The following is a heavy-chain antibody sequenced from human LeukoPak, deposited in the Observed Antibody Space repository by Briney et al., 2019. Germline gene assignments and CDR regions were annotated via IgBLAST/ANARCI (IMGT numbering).Heavy chain of an antibody. CDR2: INAGNGNT. D-gene: IGHD6-19*01. CDR1: GYTFTSYA. J-gene: IGHJ4*02. Sequence: ASVKVSCKASGYTFTSYAMHWVRQAPGQRLEWMGWINAGNGNTKYSQKFQGRVTITRDTSASTAYMELSSLRSEDTAVYYCARGSGSSGWYYFDYWGQRTLVTVSS. V-gene: IGHV1-3*01. CDR3: ARGSGSSGWYYFDY.